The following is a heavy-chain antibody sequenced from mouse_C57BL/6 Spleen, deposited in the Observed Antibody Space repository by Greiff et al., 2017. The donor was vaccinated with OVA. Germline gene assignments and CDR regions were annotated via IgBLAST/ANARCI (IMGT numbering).Heavy chain of an antibody. D-gene: IGHD1-1*01. Sequence: QVQLKESGAELVKPGASVKMSCKASGYTFTTYPIEWMKQNHGKSLEWIGNFHPYNDDTKYNEKFKGKATLTVEKSSSTVYLELSRLTSDDSAVYYCARGVYGSSYWYFDVWGTGTTVTVSS. CDR3: ARGVYGSSYWYFDV. J-gene: IGHJ1*03. CDR2: FHPYNDDT. CDR1: GYTFTTYP. V-gene: IGHV1-47*01.